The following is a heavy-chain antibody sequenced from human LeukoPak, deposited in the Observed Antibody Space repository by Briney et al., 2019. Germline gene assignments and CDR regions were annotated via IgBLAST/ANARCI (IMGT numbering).Heavy chain of an antibody. J-gene: IGHJ4*02. CDR3: AKDKGPTTGQFFDY. CDR1: GFTFDDYA. CDR2: ISWNSGSI. Sequence: PGGSLRLSCAASGFTFDDYAMHWVRQAPGKGLEWVSGISWNSGSIGYADSVKGRFTISRDNAKNSLYLQMNSLRAEDTALYYCAKDKGPTTGQFFDYWGQGTLVTVSS. D-gene: IGHD1-26*01. V-gene: IGHV3-9*01.